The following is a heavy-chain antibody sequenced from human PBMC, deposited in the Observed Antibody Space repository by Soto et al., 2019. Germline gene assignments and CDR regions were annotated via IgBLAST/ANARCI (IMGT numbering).Heavy chain of an antibody. V-gene: IGHV1-69*06. Sequence: SVKVSCKASGGTFSSYAISWVRQAPGQWLEWMGGIIPIFGTANYAQKFQGRVTITADKSTSTAYMELSSLRSEDTAVYYCARVNDFTYYYYGMDVWGQGTTVTVSS. J-gene: IGHJ6*02. CDR3: ARVNDFTYYYYGMDV. CDR2: IIPIFGTA. D-gene: IGHD3-3*01. CDR1: GGTFSSYA.